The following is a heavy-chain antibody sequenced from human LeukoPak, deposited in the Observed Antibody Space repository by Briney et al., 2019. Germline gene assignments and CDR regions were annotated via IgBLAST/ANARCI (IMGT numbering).Heavy chain of an antibody. CDR2: ISSRSSTI. J-gene: IGHJ4*02. CDR3: ARDATFCSGGLCYDYPDF. CDR1: GFAFSTYS. Sequence: GGSLRLSCAASGFAFSTYSMDWVRQAPGKGLEWVSYISSRSSTIYYADSVKGRFTISRDNGKNSLYLQLSNLRDEDTAVYYCARDATFCSGGLCYDYPDFWGQGTQVTVSS. V-gene: IGHV3-48*02. D-gene: IGHD2-15*01.